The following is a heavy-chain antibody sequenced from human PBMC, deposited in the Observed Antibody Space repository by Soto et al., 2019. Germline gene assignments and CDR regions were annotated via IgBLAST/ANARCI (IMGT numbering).Heavy chain of an antibody. Sequence: EVQLVESGGGLVEPGGSLRLSCAASGFTLSRCSMSWVRQAPGKGLEWVSTITTGSSHIFYADSVEGRFTISRDDAKSSLYLQMNSLRAEDTAVYYCARDGTSWSRDYWGQGTLVTVSS. CDR3: ARDGTSWSRDY. D-gene: IGHD2-2*01. CDR2: ITTGSSHI. J-gene: IGHJ4*02. CDR1: GFTLSRCS. V-gene: IGHV3-21*01.